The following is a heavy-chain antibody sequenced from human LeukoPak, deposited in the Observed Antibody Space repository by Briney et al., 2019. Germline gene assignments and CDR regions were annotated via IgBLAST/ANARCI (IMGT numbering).Heavy chain of an antibody. V-gene: IGHV1-2*02. D-gene: IGHD1-14*01. J-gene: IGHJ6*02. CDR1: GYTFTGYY. CDR3: ARQQRGIKRDRNYYGMDV. CDR2: INPNSGGT. Sequence: ASVKVSCKASGYTFTGYYMHWVRQAPGQGLEWMGWINPNSGGTNYAQKFQGRVTMTRDTSISTACMGLSRLRSNDTAVYYCARQQRGIKRDRNYYGMDVWGQGTTVTVSS.